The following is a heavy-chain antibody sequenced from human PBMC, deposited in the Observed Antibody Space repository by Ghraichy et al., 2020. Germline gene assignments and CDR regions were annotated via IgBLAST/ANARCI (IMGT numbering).Heavy chain of an antibody. CDR1: GGSISNYY. CDR3: ATDRGGRVGEPGGTFDY. Sequence: SETLSLTCTVSGGSISNYYWSWIRQPPGKGLEWIGFIYFTGSTNYNPSLKGRVSISVDTSTNHFSLKLTSVTAAATAVYYCATDRGGRVGEPGGTFDYWGQVILVTASS. J-gene: IGHJ4*02. D-gene: IGHD3-10*01. CDR2: IYFTGST. V-gene: IGHV4-59*01.